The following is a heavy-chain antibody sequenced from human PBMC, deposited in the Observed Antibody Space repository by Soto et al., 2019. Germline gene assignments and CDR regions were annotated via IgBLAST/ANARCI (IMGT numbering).Heavy chain of an antibody. CDR2: IATYNNNK. D-gene: IGHD3-10*01. Sequence: HLVQSGPEVKRPGASITVSCKTSGDTFANFGLSWVRQAPGQGLEWMGWIATYNNNKNYAQKFRGRPTLTTNPSKSTAYMELGGLGYDDTPVYYGARVVRGVVIWFDPWAQGTLVTVSS. CDR1: GDTFANFG. CDR3: ARVVRGVVIWFDP. J-gene: IGHJ5*02. V-gene: IGHV1-18*01.